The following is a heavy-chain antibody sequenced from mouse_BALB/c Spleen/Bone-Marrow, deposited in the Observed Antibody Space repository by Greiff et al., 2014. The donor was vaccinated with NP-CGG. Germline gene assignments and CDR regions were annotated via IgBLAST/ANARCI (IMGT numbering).Heavy chain of an antibody. J-gene: IGHJ3*01. CDR3: ARNLGDGYSFAY. CDR2: IWSGGNT. Sequence: QVQLQQSGPGLVQPSQSLSITCTVSGFSLTSYGVHWVRQSPGKGLEWLGMIWSGGNTDYNAAFISRLSISKDNSKSQVFFKMNSLQANDTAIYYCARNLGDGYSFAYWGQGTLVTVSA. V-gene: IGHV2-2*02. CDR1: GFSLTSYG. D-gene: IGHD2-3*01.